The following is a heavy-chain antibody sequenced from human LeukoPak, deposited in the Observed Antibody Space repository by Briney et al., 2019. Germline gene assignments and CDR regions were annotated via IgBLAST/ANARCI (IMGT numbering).Heavy chain of an antibody. CDR1: GGTFSSYA. Sequence: ASVKVSCKASGGTFSSYAISWVRQAPGQGPEWMGGIIPIFGTANYAQKFQGRVTITTDESTSTAYMELSSLRSEDTAVYYCARGQLTYYYYYMDVWGKGTTVTVSS. CDR2: IIPIFGTA. J-gene: IGHJ6*03. CDR3: ARGQLTYYYYYMDV. V-gene: IGHV1-69*05. D-gene: IGHD1-1*01.